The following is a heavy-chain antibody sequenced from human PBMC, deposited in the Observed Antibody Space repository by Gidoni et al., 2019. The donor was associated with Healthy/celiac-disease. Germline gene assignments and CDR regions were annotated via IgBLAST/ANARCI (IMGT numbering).Heavy chain of an antibody. CDR3: ARLGIAVAGWGYFDY. CDR2: IYYSGST. Sequence: QVQLQESGPGLVKPSETLSLTCTVSGGSISSYYWSWIRQPPGKGLEWIGYIYYSGSTNYNPSLKSRVTISVDTSKNQFSLKLSSVTAADTAVYYCARLGIAVAGWGYFDYWGQGTLVTVSS. J-gene: IGHJ4*02. CDR1: GGSISSYY. D-gene: IGHD6-19*01. V-gene: IGHV4-59*08.